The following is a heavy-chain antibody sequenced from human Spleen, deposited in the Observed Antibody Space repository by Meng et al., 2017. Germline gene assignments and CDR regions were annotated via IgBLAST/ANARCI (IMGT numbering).Heavy chain of an antibody. J-gene: IGHJ4*02. CDR3: ARGTPGRSYSDY. Sequence: QVQLVQSGPEVKKPGASVKVSCKASDYTFTGYGVSWVRQAPGQGLGWMAWLGAHDGDTSHAPKFQGRVTVSADRPTATAYMELRSLRSDDTAVYYCARGTPGRSYSDYWGQGTLVTVSS. CDR2: LGAHDGDT. D-gene: IGHD3-10*01. V-gene: IGHV1-18*01. CDR1: DYTFTGYG.